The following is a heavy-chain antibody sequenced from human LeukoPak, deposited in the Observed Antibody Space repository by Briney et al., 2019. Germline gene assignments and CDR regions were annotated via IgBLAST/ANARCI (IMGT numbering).Heavy chain of an antibody. V-gene: IGHV4-4*02. J-gene: IGHJ4*02. D-gene: IGHD6-13*01. CDR2: IYHSGST. CDR3: ARGRMYSSSWDVLDY. Sequence: PSGTLSLTCAVSGGSITSNNWWSWVRQPPGKGLEWVGEIYHSGSTNYNPSLKSRVTMSIDKSNNQFSLKVTSVTAADTAVYYCARGRMYSSSWDVLDYWGQGTLVTVSS. CDR1: GGSITSNNW.